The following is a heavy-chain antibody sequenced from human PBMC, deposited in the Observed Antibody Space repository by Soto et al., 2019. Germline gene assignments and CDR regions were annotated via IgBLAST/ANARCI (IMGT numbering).Heavy chain of an antibody. V-gene: IGHV2-5*02. CDR3: AHTLVAGLGYYFDY. CDR1: GFSLSTTRVG. J-gene: IGHJ4*02. Sequence: QITLKESGPTLVKPTQTLTLTCTFSGFSLSTTRVGVGWIRQPPGKALEWLALIYWDDDKRYSPFLKSRITIPKDTSKNQVVLTMTNMDPMDTATYFCAHTLVAGLGYYFDYWGQGTLVTVSS. CDR2: IYWDDDK. D-gene: IGHD6-19*01.